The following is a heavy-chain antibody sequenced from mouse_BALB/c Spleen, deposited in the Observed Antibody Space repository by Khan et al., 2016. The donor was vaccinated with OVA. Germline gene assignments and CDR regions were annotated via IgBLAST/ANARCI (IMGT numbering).Heavy chain of an antibody. Sequence: EVELVESGPELVKPGASMKISCKASGYSFTGYTMNWVKQSHGKNLEWIGLINPYNGGTSYNQKFKGKATLTVDKSSSTAYMEPLSLTSEDSAVYYCAREGYRYDGAWFAYWGQGTLVTVAA. CDR2: INPYNGGT. CDR1: GYSFTGYT. J-gene: IGHJ3*01. CDR3: AREGYRYDGAWFAY. V-gene: IGHV1-18*01. D-gene: IGHD2-14*01.